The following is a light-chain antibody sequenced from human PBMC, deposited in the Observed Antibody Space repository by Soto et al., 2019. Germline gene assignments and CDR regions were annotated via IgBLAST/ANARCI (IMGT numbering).Light chain of an antibody. CDR3: QQSYSTPLT. CDR1: QSISSY. J-gene: IGKJ4*01. Sequence: DIQMTQSASAMSASLGDRVTITCGASQSISSYLNWYQQKPGKAPKLLIYAASSLQSGVPSRFSGSLYGTDFNLTISSLQTEDFATYYCQQSYSTPLTFGGGTKVDIK. CDR2: AAS. V-gene: IGKV1-39*01.